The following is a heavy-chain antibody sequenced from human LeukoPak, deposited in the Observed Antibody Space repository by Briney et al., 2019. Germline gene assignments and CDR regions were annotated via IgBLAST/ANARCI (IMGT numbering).Heavy chain of an antibody. Sequence: PGGSLRLSCAASGFTFSTSNMNWVRQAPGKGLEWVSSISSTGSYIYFADSVKGRFTFSRDNAKNSLYLQMNSLRVEDTAVYYCARDRGSGHASDHWGQGTLVTVSS. CDR2: ISSTGSYI. J-gene: IGHJ4*02. CDR1: GFTFSTSN. D-gene: IGHD3-10*01. V-gene: IGHV3-21*01. CDR3: ARDRGSGHASDH.